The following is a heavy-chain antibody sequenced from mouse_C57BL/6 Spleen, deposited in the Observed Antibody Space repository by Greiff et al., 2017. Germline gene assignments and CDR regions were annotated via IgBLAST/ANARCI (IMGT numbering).Heavy chain of an antibody. V-gene: IGHV1-4*01. J-gene: IGHJ1*03. D-gene: IGHD1-1*01. CDR3: ARSGYGSSWYFDV. Sequence: QVQLQQSGAELARPGASVKMSCKASGYTFTSYTMHWVKQRPGQGLEWIGYINPSSGYTKYNQKFKDKATLTADKSSSTAYMQLSSLTSEDSAVYYCARSGYGSSWYFDVWGTGTTVTVSS. CDR2: INPSSGYT. CDR1: GYTFTSYT.